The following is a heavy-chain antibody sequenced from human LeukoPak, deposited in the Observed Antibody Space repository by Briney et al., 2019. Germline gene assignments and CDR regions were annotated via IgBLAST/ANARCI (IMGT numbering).Heavy chain of an antibody. CDR1: GGSISSGDYY. D-gene: IGHD3-22*01. J-gene: IGHJ3*02. CDR3: ARVYYYDSSGYYLDHYAFDI. CDR2: VYYSGST. Sequence: SETLSLTCTVSGGSISSGDYYWSWLRQPPGKGLEWIGYVYYSGSTYYNTSLKRRVTLSVDTSKNQLSLKLSSVTAADTAEYYCARVYYYDSSGYYLDHYAFDIWGQGTMVTVPS. V-gene: IGHV4-30-4*01.